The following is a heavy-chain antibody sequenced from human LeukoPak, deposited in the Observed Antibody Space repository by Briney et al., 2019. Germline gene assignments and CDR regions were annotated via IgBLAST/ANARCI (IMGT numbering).Heavy chain of an antibody. CDR3: ARGDPQQQLVRDYYHGMDV. D-gene: IGHD6-13*01. J-gene: IGHJ6*02. V-gene: IGHV3-7*03. CDR1: GFTFSNRW. Sequence: GGSLRLSCAASGFTFSNRWMSWVRQAPGKGPEWVANIRHDGGEKYYVGSVRGRFTISRDNTKNSLSLQMNSLRAEDTAIYYCARGDPQQQLVRDYYHGMDVWGQGTTVTVSS. CDR2: IRHDGGEK.